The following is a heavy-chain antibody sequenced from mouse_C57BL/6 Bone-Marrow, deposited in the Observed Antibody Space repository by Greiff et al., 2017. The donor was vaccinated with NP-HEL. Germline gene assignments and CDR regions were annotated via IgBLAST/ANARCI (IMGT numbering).Heavy chain of an antibody. Sequence: EVQGVESGGGLVQPGGSLKLSCAASGFTFSDYYMYWVRQTPEKRLEWVAYISNGGGSTYYPDTVKGRFTISRDNAKNTLYLQMSRLKSEDTAMYYCARLYYDYAYWYFDVWGTGTTVTVSS. V-gene: IGHV5-12*01. CDR3: ARLYYDYAYWYFDV. CDR2: ISNGGGST. D-gene: IGHD2-4*01. J-gene: IGHJ1*03. CDR1: GFTFSDYY.